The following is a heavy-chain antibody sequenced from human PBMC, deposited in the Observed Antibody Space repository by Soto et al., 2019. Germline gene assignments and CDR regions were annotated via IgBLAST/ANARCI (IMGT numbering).Heavy chain of an antibody. CDR1: GGSISSSSYY. Sequence: SETLSLTCTVSGGSISSSSYYLGWIRQPPGKGLEWIGSIYYSGSTYYNPSLKSRVTISVDTSKNQFSLKLSSVTAADTAVYYCARLDGDPLYYYYYYGMDVWGQGTTVTVSS. CDR2: IYYSGST. V-gene: IGHV4-39*01. J-gene: IGHJ6*01. D-gene: IGHD4-17*01. CDR3: ARLDGDPLYYYYYYGMDV.